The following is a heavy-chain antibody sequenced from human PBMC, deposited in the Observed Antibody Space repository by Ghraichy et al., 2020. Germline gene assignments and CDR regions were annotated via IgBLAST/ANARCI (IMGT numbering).Heavy chain of an antibody. CDR2: IIPIFGTA. V-gene: IGHV1-69*13. Sequence: SVKVSCKASGGTFSSYAISWVQQAPGQGLEWMGGIIPIFGTANYAQKFQGRVTITADESTSTAYMELSSLRSEDTAVYYCAIPEIGNDYSNYVLGYWGQGTLVTVSS. J-gene: IGHJ4*02. D-gene: IGHD4-11*01. CDR1: GGTFSSYA. CDR3: AIPEIGNDYSNYVLGY.